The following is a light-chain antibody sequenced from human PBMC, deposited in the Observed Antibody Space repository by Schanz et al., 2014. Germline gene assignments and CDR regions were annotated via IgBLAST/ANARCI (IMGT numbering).Light chain of an antibody. CDR3: QQYGSSPRT. J-gene: IGKJ2*01. Sequence: EIVLTQSPATLSLSPGERATLSCRASQSIGHYLAWFQQKPGQAPRLLIYGASSRATGVPDRFSGSGSGTXFTLTISRLQPXXXXXXYCQQYGSSPRTFGQGTKLEIK. CDR1: QSIGHY. CDR2: GAS. V-gene: IGKV3-20*01.